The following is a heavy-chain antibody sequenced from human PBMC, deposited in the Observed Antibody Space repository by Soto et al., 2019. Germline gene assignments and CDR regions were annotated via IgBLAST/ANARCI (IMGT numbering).Heavy chain of an antibody. CDR1: GYTFTSYG. V-gene: IGHV1-18*01. CDR2: ISAYNGNT. CDR3: ARDLAGWYSSSSPLRSL. J-gene: IGHJ4*02. D-gene: IGHD6-6*01. Sequence: GASVKVSCKASGYTFTSYGISWVRQAPGQGLEWMGWISAYNGNTNYAQKLQGRVTMTTDTSTSTAYMELRSLRSDDTAVYYCARDLAGWYSSSSPLRSLWGQGTLVTAPQ.